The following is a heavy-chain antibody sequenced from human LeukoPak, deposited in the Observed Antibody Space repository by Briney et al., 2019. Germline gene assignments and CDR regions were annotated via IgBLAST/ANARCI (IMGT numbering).Heavy chain of an antibody. Sequence: SETLSLTCTVSGGSISSGGYYWSWIRQHPGKGLEWIGYIYYSGSTYYNPSLKSRVTISVDTSKNQFSLKLSSVTAADTAVYYCATQLYYYYYYGMDVWGQGTTVTVSS. V-gene: IGHV4-31*03. J-gene: IGHJ6*02. CDR1: GGSISSGGYY. CDR2: IYYSGST. CDR3: ATQLYYYYYYGMDV. D-gene: IGHD1-1*01.